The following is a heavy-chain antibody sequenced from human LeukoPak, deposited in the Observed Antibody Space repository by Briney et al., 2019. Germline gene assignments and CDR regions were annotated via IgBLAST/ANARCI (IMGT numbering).Heavy chain of an antibody. Sequence: PGGSLRLSCAASGFTFSRYGMHWVRQAPGKGLEWVAVIWYDGSNKYYADSVKGRFTISRDNSKNTLYLQMNSLRAEDTAVYYCAKDLTSGSYSEYYFDYWGQGTLVTVSS. J-gene: IGHJ4*02. CDR3: AKDLTSGSYSEYYFDY. CDR2: IWYDGSNK. V-gene: IGHV3-33*06. D-gene: IGHD1-26*01. CDR1: GFTFSRYG.